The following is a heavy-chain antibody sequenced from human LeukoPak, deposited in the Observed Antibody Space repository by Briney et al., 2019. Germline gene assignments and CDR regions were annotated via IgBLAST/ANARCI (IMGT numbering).Heavy chain of an antibody. CDR2: INHSGST. Sequence: SETLSLTCAVYGGSFSGYYWSWIRQPPGKGLEWIGEINHSGSTNYNPSLKSRVTISVDTSKNQFSLKLSSVTAADTAVYYCARETKTFYFDSSAYYPYYFDSWGQGTLVTVSS. CDR1: GGSFSGYY. CDR3: ARETKTFYFDSSAYYPYYFDS. D-gene: IGHD3-22*01. V-gene: IGHV4-34*01. J-gene: IGHJ4*02.